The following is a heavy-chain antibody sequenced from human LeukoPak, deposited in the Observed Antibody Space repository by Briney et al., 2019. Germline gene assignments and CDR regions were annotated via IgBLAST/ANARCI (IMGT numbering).Heavy chain of an antibody. CDR2: IRYDGSNK. D-gene: IGHD4-17*01. V-gene: IGHV3-30*02. J-gene: IGHJ6*03. CDR1: GFTFSSYG. CDR3: AKATVYYYYMDV. Sequence: QAGGSLRLSCAASGFTFSSYGMHWVRQAPGKGLEWVAFIRYDGSNKYYADSVKGRFTISRDNSKNTLYLQMNSLRAEDTAVYYCAKATVYYYYMDVWGKGTTVTVS.